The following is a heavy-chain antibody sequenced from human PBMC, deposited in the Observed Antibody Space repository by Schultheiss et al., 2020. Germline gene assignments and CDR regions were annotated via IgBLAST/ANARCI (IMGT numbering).Heavy chain of an antibody. Sequence: GESLKISCAASGFTFSSYWMSWVRQAPGKGLEWVANIKQDGSEKYYVDSVKGRFTISRDNAKNSLYLQMNSLRAEDTAVYYCARGPDYGDPGYFDYWGQGTLVTVSS. D-gene: IGHD4-17*01. CDR3: ARGPDYGDPGYFDY. J-gene: IGHJ4*02. V-gene: IGHV3-7*03. CDR2: IKQDGSEK. CDR1: GFTFSSYW.